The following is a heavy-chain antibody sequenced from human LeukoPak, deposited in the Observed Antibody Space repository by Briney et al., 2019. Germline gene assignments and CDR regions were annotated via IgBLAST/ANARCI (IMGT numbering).Heavy chain of an antibody. CDR1: GGTFSSYA. CDR3: ARAGHSGSYFDY. CDR2: IIPIFGTA. Sequence: ASVKVSCKASGGTFSSYAISWVRQAPGQGLEWMEGIIPIFGTANYAQKFQGRVTITTDESTSTAYMELSSLRSEDTAVYYCARAGHSGSYFDYWGQGTLVTVSS. D-gene: IGHD1-26*01. V-gene: IGHV1-69*05. J-gene: IGHJ4*02.